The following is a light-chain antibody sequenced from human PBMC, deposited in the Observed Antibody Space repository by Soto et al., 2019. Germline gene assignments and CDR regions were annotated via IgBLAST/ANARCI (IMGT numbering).Light chain of an antibody. CDR1: QSINGNY. V-gene: IGKV3-20*01. CDR3: QQCGSLPGT. Sequence: EIVLTQSPGTLSLSPGDRATLSCRASQSINGNYLHWYQQKPGQAPRLLIFGTSSRATDIPDRFIGGGSGTDFTLTISRLEPEDFAVYYCQQCGSLPGTFGQGTKVDIK. CDR2: GTS. J-gene: IGKJ1*01.